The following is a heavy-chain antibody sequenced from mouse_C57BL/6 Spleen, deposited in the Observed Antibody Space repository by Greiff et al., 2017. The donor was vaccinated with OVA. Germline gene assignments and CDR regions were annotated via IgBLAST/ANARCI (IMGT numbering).Heavy chain of an antibody. CDR1: GYTFTSYW. CDR2: LYPGSGST. CDR3: ARGESYAMDY. J-gene: IGHJ4*01. Sequence: QVQLQQPGAELVKPGASVKMSCKASGYTFTSYWITWVKQRPGQGLEWIGDLYPGSGSTTYNEKFKSKATLTVDTSSSTAYMQLSSLTSEDSAVYYCARGESYAMDYWGQGTSVTVSS. V-gene: IGHV1-55*01.